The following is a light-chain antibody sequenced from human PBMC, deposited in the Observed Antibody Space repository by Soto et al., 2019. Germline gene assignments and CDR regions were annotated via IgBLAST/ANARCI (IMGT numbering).Light chain of an antibody. CDR1: QSISSY. J-gene: IGKJ2*01. CDR2: AAS. Sequence: DIPMTQSPSSLSASVGDRVTITCRASQSISSYLNWYQQKPRKAPKLLIYAASSFQSGVPSRFSGSGSGTDFTLTIISLQPEDFATYYSQQSYSTPFTFGQGTKLEI. V-gene: IGKV1-39*01. CDR3: QQSYSTPFT.